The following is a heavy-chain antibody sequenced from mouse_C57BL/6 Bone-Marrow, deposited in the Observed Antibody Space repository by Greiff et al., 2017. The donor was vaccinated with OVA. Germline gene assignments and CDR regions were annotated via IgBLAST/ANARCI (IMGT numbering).Heavy chain of an antibody. Sequence: EVKLVESGGGLVKPGGSLKLSCAASGFTFSDYGMHWVRQAPEKGLEWVAYISSGSSTIYYADTVKGRFTISSDTAKNTLFLQMIILRSEDKAIDNGACYCYGPRGYFDVWGRGTTVTVSS. J-gene: IGHJ1*03. CDR1: GFTFSDYG. CDR3: ACYCYGPRGYFDV. D-gene: IGHD1-1*01. CDR2: ISSGSSTI. V-gene: IGHV5-17*01.